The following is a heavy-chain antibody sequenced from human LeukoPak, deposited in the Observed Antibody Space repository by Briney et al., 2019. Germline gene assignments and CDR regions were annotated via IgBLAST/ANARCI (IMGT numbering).Heavy chain of an antibody. J-gene: IGHJ4*02. V-gene: IGHV3-49*04. CDR1: GFTFSSYW. D-gene: IGHD1-26*01. CDR2: IRSKAYGGTT. CDR3: TRDGSGSYGRYYFDY. Sequence: GGSLRLSCAASGFTFSSYWMHWVRQAPGKGLEWVGFIRSKAYGGTTEYAASVKGRFTISRDDSKTIAYLQMNSLKTEDTAVYYCTRDGSGSYGRYYFDYWGQGTLVTVSS.